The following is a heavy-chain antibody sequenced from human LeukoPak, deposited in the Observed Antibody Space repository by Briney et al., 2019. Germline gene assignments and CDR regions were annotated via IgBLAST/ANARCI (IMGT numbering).Heavy chain of an antibody. J-gene: IGHJ4*02. V-gene: IGHV3-30*04. CDR2: ISYDGSNK. D-gene: IGHD4-17*01. Sequence: GGSLRLSCAASGFTFSSYAMHWVRQAPGKGLEWVAVISYDGSNKYHADSVKGRFTISRDNSKNTLYLQTNSLRAEDTAVYYCARDGYGDPRYFDYWGQGTLVTVSS. CDR1: GFTFSSYA. CDR3: ARDGYGDPRYFDY.